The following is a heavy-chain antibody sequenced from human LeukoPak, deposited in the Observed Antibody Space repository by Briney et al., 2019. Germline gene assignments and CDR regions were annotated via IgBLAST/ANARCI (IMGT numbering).Heavy chain of an antibody. D-gene: IGHD6-19*01. J-gene: IGHJ4*02. CDR3: TRNSGWYGIS. CDR2: IGYGGADS. V-gene: IGHV3-23*01. Sequence: ETLSLTCTVSGGSISSYYWSWFRQAPGKGLEWVSSIGYGGADSHYADSVKGRFTISRDNSKNTPYLQLSSLRADDTAVYYCTRNSGWYGISWGQGTLVTVSS. CDR1: GGSISSYY.